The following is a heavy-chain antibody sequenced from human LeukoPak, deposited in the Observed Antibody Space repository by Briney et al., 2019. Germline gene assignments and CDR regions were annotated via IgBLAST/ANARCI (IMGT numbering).Heavy chain of an antibody. CDR1: GFTFSSYT. D-gene: IGHD3-10*01. V-gene: IGHV3-30*02. CDR3: AKDWGAYYGSATPPDY. J-gene: IGHJ4*02. CDR2: IRYDGSNK. Sequence: TGGSLRLSCAASGFTFSSYTMNWVRQAPGKGLEWVAFIRYDGSNKYYADSVKGRFTISRDNSKNTLYLQMNSLRAEDTAVYYCAKDWGAYYGSATPPDYWGQGTLVTVSS.